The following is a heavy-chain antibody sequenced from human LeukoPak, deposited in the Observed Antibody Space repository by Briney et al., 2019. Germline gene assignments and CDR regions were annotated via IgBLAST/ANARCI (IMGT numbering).Heavy chain of an antibody. Sequence: GGSLRLSCAASGFTFSDYYMNWIRQAPGKGLEWVSYISSSGSTIYYADSVKGRFTIPRDNAKNSLYLQMNSLRAEDTAVYYCARESSTWSPHGWFDPWGQGTLVTVSS. CDR3: ARESSTWSPHGWFDP. J-gene: IGHJ5*02. CDR2: ISSSGSTI. D-gene: IGHD6-13*01. CDR1: GFTFSDYY. V-gene: IGHV3-11*04.